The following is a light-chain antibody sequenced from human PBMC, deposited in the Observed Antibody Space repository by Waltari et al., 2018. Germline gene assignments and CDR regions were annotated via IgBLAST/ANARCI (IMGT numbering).Light chain of an antibody. CDR3: QQSSSSPWYT. CDR1: QNINNY. J-gene: IGKJ2*01. Sequence: DIRMTQSPSSLSASVGDRFTITCRASQNINNYLNWYQQKPGKAPKLLIYAASTLQRGVPSRFSGSGSGTDFTLTISSLQPEDFATYYCQQSSSSPWYTFGQGTKLEI. CDR2: AAS. V-gene: IGKV1-39*01.